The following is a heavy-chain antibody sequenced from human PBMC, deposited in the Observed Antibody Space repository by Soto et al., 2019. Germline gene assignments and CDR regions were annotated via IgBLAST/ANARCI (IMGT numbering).Heavy chain of an antibody. CDR1: GFTFSSYA. CDR3: SKDITPSIAARGYFDY. Sequence: GGSLRLSCAASGFTFSSYAMSWVRQAPGKGLEWVSAISGSGGSTYYADSVKGRFTISRDNSKNTLYLQMNSLRAEDTAVYYCSKDITPSIAARGYFDYRGQGTLVTVSS. V-gene: IGHV3-23*01. D-gene: IGHD6-6*01. CDR2: ISGSGGST. J-gene: IGHJ4*02.